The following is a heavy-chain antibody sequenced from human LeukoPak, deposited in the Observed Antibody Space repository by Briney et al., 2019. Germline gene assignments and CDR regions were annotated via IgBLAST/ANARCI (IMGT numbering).Heavy chain of an antibody. J-gene: IGHJ6*04. Sequence: SVKVSCKASGGTFSSYAISWVRQAPGQGLEWMGGIIPIFGTANYAQKFQGRVTITADESTSTAYMELSSLRSEDTAVYYCARDGGLGDIVVVPAAMEGYYGMDVWGKGTTVTVST. D-gene: IGHD2-2*01. V-gene: IGHV1-69*13. CDR1: GGTFSSYA. CDR2: IIPIFGTA. CDR3: ARDGGLGDIVVVPAAMEGYYGMDV.